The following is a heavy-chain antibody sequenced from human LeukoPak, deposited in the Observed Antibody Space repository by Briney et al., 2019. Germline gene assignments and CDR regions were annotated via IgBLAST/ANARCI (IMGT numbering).Heavy chain of an antibody. CDR2: VYYRGVT. CDR1: SGSISGYH. J-gene: IGHJ4*02. CDR3: ATWVGARFDY. Sequence: SETLSLTCIVSSGSISGYHWSWIRQSPGKGLEWIGYVYYRGVTNYNPSLKSRVSISVDTANNQFSLRLSSVTAADTAVYYCATWVGARFDYWGQGTLVTVSS. D-gene: IGHD1-26*01. V-gene: IGHV4-59*01.